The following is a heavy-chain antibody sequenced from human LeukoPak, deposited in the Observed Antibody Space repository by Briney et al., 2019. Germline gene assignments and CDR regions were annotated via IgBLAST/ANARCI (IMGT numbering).Heavy chain of an antibody. CDR2: ISYDGTKT. J-gene: IGHJ5*02. Sequence: PGGSLRLSCAPSGVSFSNYALDWVRQAPGKGLEWVAAISYDGTKTYHTDSVKGRFTISRDDPDNTLSLQMDSLRGEDSGLYYCASSTTVAGTFWFDPWGQGTLVIVSS. CDR3: ASSTTVAGTFWFDP. V-gene: IGHV3-30*04. CDR1: GVSFSNYA. D-gene: IGHD6-19*01.